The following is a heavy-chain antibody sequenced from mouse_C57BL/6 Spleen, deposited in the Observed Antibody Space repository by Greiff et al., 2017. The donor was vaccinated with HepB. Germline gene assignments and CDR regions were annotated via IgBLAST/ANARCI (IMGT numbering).Heavy chain of an antibody. D-gene: IGHD4-1*01. J-gene: IGHJ2*01. CDR1: GYAFSSSW. CDR2: IYPGDGDT. Sequence: VQLQQSGPELVKPGASVKISCKASGYAFSSSWMNWVKQRPGKGLEWIGRIYPGDGDTNYNGKFKGKATLTADKSSSTAYMQLSSLTSEDSAVYCCARDLGPYYFDYWGQSTTLTVSS. V-gene: IGHV1-82*01. CDR3: ARDLGPYYFDY.